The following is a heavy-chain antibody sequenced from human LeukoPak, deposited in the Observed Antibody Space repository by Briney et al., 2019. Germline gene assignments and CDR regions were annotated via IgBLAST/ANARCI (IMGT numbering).Heavy chain of an antibody. CDR1: GGSISSGDYY. D-gene: IGHD1-26*01. Sequence: SQTLSLTCTVSGGSISSGDYYWSWIRQPPGKGLEWIGYIYYSGITYYNPSLRSRVTISLDTSKNQFSLNLTSVTAADTAVYYCARPRTDSGSYVDYWGQGALVTVSS. CDR2: IYYSGIT. V-gene: IGHV4-30-4*01. J-gene: IGHJ4*02. CDR3: ARPRTDSGSYVDY.